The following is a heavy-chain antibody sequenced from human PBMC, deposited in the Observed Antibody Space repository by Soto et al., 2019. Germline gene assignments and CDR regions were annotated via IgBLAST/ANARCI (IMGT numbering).Heavy chain of an antibody. CDR3: ASARGVDS. Sequence: EVHLVESGGGLVQPGGSLRLSCAGSGFTFSNHWMNWVRQDPGKGLEWVANIKADGSEKYYVDSVKGRFTISRDNAKNSLYLQMNSLRSEDTAVYCCASARGVDSWGQGTLVTVSS. V-gene: IGHV3-7*03. J-gene: IGHJ5*01. CDR1: GFTFSNHW. CDR2: IKADGSEK. D-gene: IGHD3-16*01.